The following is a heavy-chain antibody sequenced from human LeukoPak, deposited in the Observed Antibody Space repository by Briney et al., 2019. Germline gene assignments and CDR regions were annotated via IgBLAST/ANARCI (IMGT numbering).Heavy chain of an antibody. CDR3: GGGSGSYYYYYDMDV. V-gene: IGHV4-59*08. D-gene: IGHD3-10*01. J-gene: IGHJ6*03. CDR1: GGSISSYY. CDR2: IYYSGST. Sequence: SETLSLTCTVSGGSISSYYWSWIRQPPGKGLEWIGYIYYSGSTNYNPSLKSRVTISVDTSKNQFSLKLSSVTAADTAVYYCGGGSGSYYYYYDMDVWGKGTTVTASS.